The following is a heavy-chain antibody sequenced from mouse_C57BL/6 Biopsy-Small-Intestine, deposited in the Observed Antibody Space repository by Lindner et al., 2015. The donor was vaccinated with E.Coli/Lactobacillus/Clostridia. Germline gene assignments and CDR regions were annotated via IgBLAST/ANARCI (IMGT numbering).Heavy chain of an antibody. V-gene: IGHV1-7*01. CDR2: INPSNGYT. CDR3: ARRPIGDYVMDY. D-gene: IGHD3-1*01. J-gene: IGHJ4*01. CDR1: GYTFTSNW. Sequence: VQLQESGAELAKPGASVKLSCKGSGYTFTSNWMHWVKQRPGQGLEWIGYINPSNGYTKYNQKFKDKATLTADKSSSTAYMQLSSLTYEDSAVYYCARRPIGDYVMDYWGQGTSVTVSS.